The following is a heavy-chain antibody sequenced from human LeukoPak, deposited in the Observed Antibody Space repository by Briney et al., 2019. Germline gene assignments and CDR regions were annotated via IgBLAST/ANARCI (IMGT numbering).Heavy chain of an antibody. CDR3: ARALADFWSGYYVGYAFDI. J-gene: IGHJ3*02. CDR2: TSSSDPGT. D-gene: IGHD3-3*01. Sequence: GGSLRLSCAASGFPLSSYAMSWVRQASGKGLEWVSATSSSDPGTYYADSVRGRFTISRDNSKNSLYLQMNSLRAEDTAVYYCARALADFWSGYYVGYAFDIWGQGTTVTVSS. CDR1: GFPLSSYA. V-gene: IGHV3-23*01.